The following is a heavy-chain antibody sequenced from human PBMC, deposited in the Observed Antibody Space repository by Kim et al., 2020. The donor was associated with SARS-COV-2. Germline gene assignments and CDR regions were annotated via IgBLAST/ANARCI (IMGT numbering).Heavy chain of an antibody. CDR3: ARVQLGYCSSASCYNWEDYYYYYMDV. V-gene: IGHV1-18*01. CDR2: ISAYNGNT. D-gene: IGHD2-2*02. Sequence: ASVKVSCKASGYTFTSYGISWVRQAPGQGLEWMGWISAYNGNTNYAQKLQGRVTMTTDTSTSTAYMELRSLRSDDTAVYYCARVQLGYCSSASCYNWEDYYYYYMDVCGTGTTVTVSS. CDR1: GYTFTSYG. J-gene: IGHJ6*03.